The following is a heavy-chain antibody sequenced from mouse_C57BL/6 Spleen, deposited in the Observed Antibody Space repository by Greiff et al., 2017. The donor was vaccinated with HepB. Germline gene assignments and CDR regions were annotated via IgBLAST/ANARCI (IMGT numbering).Heavy chain of an antibody. J-gene: IGHJ3*01. CDR2: ISNGGGST. CDR3: ARPYGYDGAWFAY. CDR1: GFTFSDYY. V-gene: IGHV5-12*01. D-gene: IGHD2-2*01. Sequence: EVHLVESGGGLVQPGGSLKLSCAASGFTFSDYYMYWVRQTPEKRLEWVAYISNGGGSTYYPDTVKGRFTISRDNAKNNLYLQMSRRKSEDTAMYYCARPYGYDGAWFAYWGQGTLVTVSA.